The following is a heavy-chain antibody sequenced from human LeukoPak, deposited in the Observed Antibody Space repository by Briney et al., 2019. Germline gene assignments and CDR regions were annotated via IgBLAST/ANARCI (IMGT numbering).Heavy chain of an antibody. CDR3: AKLAGRYSGYYYYYYMDV. J-gene: IGHJ6*03. CDR1: GFTFSSYG. D-gene: IGHD2-21*01. CDR2: IRYDGSNK. V-gene: IGHV3-30*02. Sequence: GGSLRLSCTASGFTFSSYGMHWVRQAPGKGLEWVAFIRYDGSNKYYADSVKGRFTISRDNSKNTLYLQMNSLRAEDTAVYYCAKLAGRYSGYYYYYYMDVWGKGTTVTISS.